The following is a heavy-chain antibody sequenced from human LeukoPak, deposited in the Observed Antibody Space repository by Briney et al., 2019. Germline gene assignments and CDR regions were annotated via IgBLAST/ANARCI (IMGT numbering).Heavy chain of an antibody. J-gene: IGHJ4*02. Sequence: SETLSLTCTVSGGSISSSSYYWGWLRQPPGKGLEWIGSIYYSGSTYYNPSLKSRVTISVSTSEIQFSLKLCSVTAADTAVYYCARGGTYYDYWGQGTLVTVSS. CDR2: IYYSGST. CDR1: GGSISSSSYY. V-gene: IGHV4-39*07. CDR3: ARGGTYYDY. D-gene: IGHD1-26*01.